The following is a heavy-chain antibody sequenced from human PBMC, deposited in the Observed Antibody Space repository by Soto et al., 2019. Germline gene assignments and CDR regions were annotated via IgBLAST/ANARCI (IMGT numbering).Heavy chain of an antibody. J-gene: IGHJ6*02. D-gene: IGHD3-3*01. CDR1: GFTFGDYA. CDR3: TRAPSSYGFFYYYGMDV. CDR2: IRSKAYGETT. V-gene: IGHV3-49*04. Sequence: PGGSLRLSCTASGFTFGDYAMSWVRQAPGKGLEWVGFIRSKAYGETTEYAASVKGRFTISRDDPKSIAYLQMNSLKTEDTAVYYCTRAPSSYGFFYYYGMDVWGQGTTVTVSS.